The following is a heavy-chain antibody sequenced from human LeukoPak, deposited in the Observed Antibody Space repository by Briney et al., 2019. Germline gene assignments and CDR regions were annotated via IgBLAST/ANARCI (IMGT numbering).Heavy chain of an antibody. V-gene: IGHV5-51*01. CDR1: GYSFTSEW. CDR3: ARHRDQNWFDP. D-gene: IGHD5-24*01. Sequence: GESLKISCKGSGYSFTSEWIGWVRQMPGKGLEWVGIIYPGDSDTTYSPSLQGQVTISVDKSISTAYLQWSSLKVSDTAIYYCARHRDQNWFDPWGQGTLVTVSS. CDR2: IYPGDSDT. J-gene: IGHJ5*02.